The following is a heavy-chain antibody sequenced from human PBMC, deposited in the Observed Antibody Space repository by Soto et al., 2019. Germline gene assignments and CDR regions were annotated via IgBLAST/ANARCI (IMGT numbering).Heavy chain of an antibody. V-gene: IGHV3-23*01. J-gene: IGHJ4*02. CDR3: AKRGGKYCSGGSCSY. CDR2: ISGSGGST. D-gene: IGHD2-15*01. Sequence: GGSLRLSCAASGFTFSSYAMSWVRQAPGKGLEWVSAISGSGGSTYYADSVKGRFTISRDNSKNTLYLQMNSLRAEDTAVYYCAKRGGKYCSGGSCSYWGQGTLVTVSS. CDR1: GFTFSSYA.